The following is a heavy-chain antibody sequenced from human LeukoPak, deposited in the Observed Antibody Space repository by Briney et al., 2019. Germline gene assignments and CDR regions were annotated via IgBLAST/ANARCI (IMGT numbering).Heavy chain of an antibody. Sequence: SETLSLTCTVSGGSISGSSYYWGWIRQPPGKGLEWIGNIHYSGSTYYNPSLKSRVTISVDTSKNQFSLKLTSVTAADTAVYYCARGHNGGYGSFDYWGQGTLVTVSS. J-gene: IGHJ4*02. CDR1: GGSISGSSYY. CDR3: ARGHNGGYGSFDY. CDR2: IHYSGST. D-gene: IGHD5-12*01. V-gene: IGHV4-39*01.